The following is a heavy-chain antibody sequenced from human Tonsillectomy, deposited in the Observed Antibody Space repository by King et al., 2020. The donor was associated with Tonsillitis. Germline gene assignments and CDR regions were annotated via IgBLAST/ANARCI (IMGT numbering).Heavy chain of an antibody. D-gene: IGHD3-3*01. CDR1: GFTFGDYV. Sequence: VQLVESGGGLVQPGRSLRVSCTGSGFTFGDYVMSWVRQAPGKGLEWVSFISSKAYGGTTEYAASVKGRVTISRDGSKSVVFLQMNSLKTEDTAVYYCTREYSDFWSGPLWYFANWGQGALVTVSS. J-gene: IGHJ4*02. CDR3: TREYSDFWSGPLWYFAN. V-gene: IGHV3-49*04. CDR2: ISSKAYGGTT.